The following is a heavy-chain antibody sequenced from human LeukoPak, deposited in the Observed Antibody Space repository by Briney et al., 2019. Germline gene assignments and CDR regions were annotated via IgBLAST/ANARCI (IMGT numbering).Heavy chain of an antibody. V-gene: IGHV3-30*18. J-gene: IGHJ4*02. CDR2: ISYDGSNK. CDR3: AKDSSPYSSSPDY. D-gene: IGHD6-6*01. Sequence: GGSLRLSCAASGFTFSSYGMHRVRQAPGKGLEWVAVISYDGSNKYYADSVKGRFTISRDNSKNTLYLQMNSLRAEGTAVYYCAKDSSPYSSSPDYWGQGTLVTVSS. CDR1: GFTFSSYG.